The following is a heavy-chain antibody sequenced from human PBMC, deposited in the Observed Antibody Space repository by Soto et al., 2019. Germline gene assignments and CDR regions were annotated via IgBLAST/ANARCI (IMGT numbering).Heavy chain of an antibody. J-gene: IGHJ4*02. CDR1: GASISHVGHF. CDR2: IYYSGIT. D-gene: IGHD1-26*01. V-gene: IGHV4-31*03. CDR3: ARSEWAGEFDY. Sequence: KPSETLSLTCTVSGASISHVGHFWSWIRQHPGKGLEWIGYIYYSGITHYNPSLKSRAIISVDPSLSQISLNLSSVAAADPAVYFGARSEWAGEFDYWGQGTVVTVSS.